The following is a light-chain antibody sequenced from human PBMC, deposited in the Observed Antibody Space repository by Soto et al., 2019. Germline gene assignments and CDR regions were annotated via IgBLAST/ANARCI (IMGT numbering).Light chain of an antibody. V-gene: IGLV2-14*01. Sequence: QSALTQPASVSGSPGQSITISCTGTSSDIGFYDYVSWYQQHPGKAPKLIIYEVINRPSGVSNRFSGSKSGNTASLTISGLQAEAEADYSCSAYTSSSTLVFGGGTKLTVL. CDR1: SSDIGFYDY. CDR3: SAYTSSSTLV. CDR2: EVI. J-gene: IGLJ3*02.